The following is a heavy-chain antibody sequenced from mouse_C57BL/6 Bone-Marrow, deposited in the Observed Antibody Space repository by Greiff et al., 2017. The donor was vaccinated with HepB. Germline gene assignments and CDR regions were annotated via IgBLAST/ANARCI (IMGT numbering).Heavy chain of an antibody. CDR2: IRSKSSNYAT. D-gene: IGHD1-1*01. Sequence: EVMLVESGGGLVQPQGSLKLSCAASGFTFNTYAMHWVRQAPGKGLEWVARIRSKSSNYATYYADSVKDRFTISRDDSQSMLYLQMNNLKTEDTAMYFCVRSYYYGSFVVMDYWGQGTSVTVSS. CDR3: VRSYYYGSFVVMDY. V-gene: IGHV10-3*01. J-gene: IGHJ4*01. CDR1: GFTFNTYA.